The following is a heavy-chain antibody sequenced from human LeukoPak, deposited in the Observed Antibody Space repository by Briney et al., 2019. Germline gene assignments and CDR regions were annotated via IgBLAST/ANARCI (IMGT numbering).Heavy chain of an antibody. D-gene: IGHD3-22*01. J-gene: IGHJ3*02. CDR1: GGSISSSSYY. Sequence: SETLSLTCTVSGGSISSSSYYWGWIRQPPGKGLEWIGSIYYSGSTYYNPSLKSRVTISVDTSKNQFSLKLSSVTAADTAVYYCARGIERRGYYYDSSGYFPSDDAFDIWGQGTMVTVSS. CDR2: IYYSGST. V-gene: IGHV4-39*07. CDR3: ARGIERRGYYYDSSGYFPSDDAFDI.